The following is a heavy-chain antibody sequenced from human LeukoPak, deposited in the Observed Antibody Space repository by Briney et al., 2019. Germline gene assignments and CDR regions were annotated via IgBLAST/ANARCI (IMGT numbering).Heavy chain of an antibody. CDR1: GGSFSGYS. Sequence: SETLSLTCAVYGGSFSGYSWSWFRHPPGKGLGWMGEINHSGSTNYNPSLKSRVTISVDTSKNQFSLKLSSVTAADTAVYYCARTTTLPYYYYYYMDVWGKGTTVTVSS. CDR2: INHSGST. D-gene: IGHD1-1*01. V-gene: IGHV4-34*01. J-gene: IGHJ6*03. CDR3: ARTTTLPYYYYYYMDV.